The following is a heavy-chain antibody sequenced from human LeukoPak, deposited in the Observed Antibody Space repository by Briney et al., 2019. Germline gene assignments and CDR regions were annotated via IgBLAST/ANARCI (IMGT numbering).Heavy chain of an antibody. V-gene: IGHV3-48*03. D-gene: IGHD3-9*01. J-gene: IGHJ4*02. CDR3: ARFHYDILTGYGDFDY. Sequence: GGSLRLSCAASGFTFSSYEMNWVRQAPGKELEWVSYISSSGSTIYYADSVKGRFTISRDNAKNSLYLQMNSLRAEDTAVYYCARFHYDILTGYGDFDYWGQGTLVTVSS. CDR2: ISSSGSTI. CDR1: GFTFSSYE.